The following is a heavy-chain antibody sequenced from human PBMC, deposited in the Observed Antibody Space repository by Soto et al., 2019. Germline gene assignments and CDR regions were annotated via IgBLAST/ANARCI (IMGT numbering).Heavy chain of an antibody. CDR1: GYSFTSYW. CDR2: IYPGASDT. V-gene: IGHV5-51*01. D-gene: IGHD6-13*01. J-gene: IGHJ5*02. Sequence: PGASLKISCKGSGYSFTSYWIGWVRQMPGKGLEWMGIIYPGASDTRYSPSFQGQVTISADKSISTAYLQWSSLKASDTAMYYCARRRAAAALNWFDPWGQGTLVTVSS. CDR3: ARRRAAAALNWFDP.